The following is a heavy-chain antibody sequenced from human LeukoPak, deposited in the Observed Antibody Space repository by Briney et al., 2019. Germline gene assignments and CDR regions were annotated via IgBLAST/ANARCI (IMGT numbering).Heavy chain of an antibody. CDR2: IYYSGST. Sequence: SETLSLTCTVSGGSIGSYYWSWIRQPPGKGLEWIGYIYYSGSTNYNPSLKSRVTISVDTSKNQFSLKLSSVTAADTAVYYCARGLRDQYYYDSSGYYYFDYWGQGTLVTVSS. CDR1: GGSIGSYY. D-gene: IGHD3-22*01. J-gene: IGHJ4*02. CDR3: ARGLRDQYYYDSSGYYYFDY. V-gene: IGHV4-59*01.